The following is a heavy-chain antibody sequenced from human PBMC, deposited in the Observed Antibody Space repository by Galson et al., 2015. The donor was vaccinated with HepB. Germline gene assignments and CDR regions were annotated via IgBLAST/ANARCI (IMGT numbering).Heavy chain of an antibody. D-gene: IGHD2-2*01. J-gene: IGHJ4*02. CDR2: IKSKTDGGTT. CDR1: GFTFSNAW. CDR3: TTDWEDIVVVPAATHPADY. V-gene: IGHV3-15*07. Sequence: SLRLSCAASGFTFSNAWMNWVRQAPGKGLEWVGRIKSKTDGGTTDYAAPVKGRFTISRDDSKNTLYLQMNSLKTEDTAVYYCTTDWEDIVVVPAATHPADYWGQGTLVTVSS.